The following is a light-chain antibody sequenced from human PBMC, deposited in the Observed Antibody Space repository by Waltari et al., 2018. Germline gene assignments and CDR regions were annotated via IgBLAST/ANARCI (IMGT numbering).Light chain of an antibody. Sequence: QSVLTQPPSASGPPGQRVTISCSGSSSNIGSNTVNWYQQLPVTAPKLLIYSNNQRPSGVPGRFSGSKSGTSASLAISGLQSEDEADYYCAAWDDSLAWVFGGGTKLTVL. CDR3: AAWDDSLAWV. CDR1: SSNIGSNT. CDR2: SNN. J-gene: IGLJ3*02. V-gene: IGLV1-44*01.